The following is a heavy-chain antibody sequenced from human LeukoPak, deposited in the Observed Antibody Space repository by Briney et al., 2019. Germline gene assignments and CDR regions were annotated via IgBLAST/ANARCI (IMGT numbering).Heavy chain of an antibody. V-gene: IGHV3-30-3*01. CDR2: ISYEGSKK. Sequence: QPGRSLRLSCAPSGFTLSGYNMHWVRQAPGKGLEWVAEISYEGSKKYYADSLRGRVTISRDNSKNTLYLQMNSLRAEDAAVYYCATIGDRRSGELYRIDYWGQGTLATVSS. D-gene: IGHD1-26*01. CDR3: ATIGDRRSGELYRIDY. J-gene: IGHJ4*02. CDR1: GFTLSGYN.